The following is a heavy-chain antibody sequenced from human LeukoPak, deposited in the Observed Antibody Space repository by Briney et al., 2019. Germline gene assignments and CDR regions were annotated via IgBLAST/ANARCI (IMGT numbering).Heavy chain of an antibody. J-gene: IGHJ4*02. CDR3: ARSANQGGVWV. Sequence: HGESLKISCQGSGYNFGSHWIGWVRQMPGKGLEWMGIIYPGDSDTRYSPSFQGQVTISADKSISTAYLQWSSLKASDTAMYYCARSANQGGVWVWGQGTLVTVSS. V-gene: IGHV5-51*01. CDR2: IYPGDSDT. D-gene: IGHD3-16*01. CDR1: GYNFGSHW.